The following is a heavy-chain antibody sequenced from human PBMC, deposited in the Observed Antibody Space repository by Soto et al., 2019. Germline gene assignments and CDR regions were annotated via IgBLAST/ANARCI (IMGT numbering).Heavy chain of an antibody. D-gene: IGHD1-26*01. J-gene: IGHJ2*01. CDR3: TTGHPVGARPQWYFDL. CDR1: GFTFSNAW. Sequence: EVQLVESGGGLVKPGGSLRLSCAASGFTFSNAWMNWVRQAPGKGLEWVGRIKSKTDGGTTDYAAPVKGRFTISRDDSKNTLYLQMNSLKTEDTAVYYCTTGHPVGARPQWYFDLWGRGTLVTVSS. V-gene: IGHV3-15*07. CDR2: IKSKTDGGTT.